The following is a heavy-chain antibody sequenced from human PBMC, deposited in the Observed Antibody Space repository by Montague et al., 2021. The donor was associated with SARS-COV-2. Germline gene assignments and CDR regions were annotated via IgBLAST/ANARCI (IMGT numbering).Heavy chain of an antibody. CDR2: IYTSGST. J-gene: IGHJ4*02. V-gene: IGHV4-61*02. CDR1: GGSISSGNYY. D-gene: IGHD1-26*01. Sequence: TLSLTCTVSGGSISSGNYYWSWIRQPAGKGLEWIGRIYTSGSTNYNPSLKSRVTISADTSKNQFSLKLSSMTAADTAAYYCAREGGRYYDWRSDSWGQGTLVTVSS. CDR3: AREGGRYYDWRSDS.